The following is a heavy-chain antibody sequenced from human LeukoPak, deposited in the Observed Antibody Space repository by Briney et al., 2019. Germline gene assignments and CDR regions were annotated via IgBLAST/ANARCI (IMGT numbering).Heavy chain of an antibody. D-gene: IGHD1-26*01. CDR2: ISSSSSYI. J-gene: IGHJ4*02. Sequence: GGSLRLSCAASGFSFSDYSMNWVRQAPGKGLEWVSSISSSSSYIYYADSVKGRFTMSRDNARNSLYLQMNSLRAEDTAVYYCARDLDILGATAEFDYWGQGTLVTVSS. CDR1: GFSFSDYS. V-gene: IGHV3-21*06. CDR3: ARDLDILGATAEFDY.